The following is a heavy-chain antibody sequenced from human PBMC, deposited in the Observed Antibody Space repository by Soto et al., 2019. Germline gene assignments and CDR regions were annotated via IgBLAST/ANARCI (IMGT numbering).Heavy chain of an antibody. CDR3: ARGAATYPYRLRYFDWLFPFDY. Sequence: SETLSLTCAVYGGSFSGYYWSWIRQPPGKGLEWIGEINHSGSTNYNPSLKSRVTISVDTSKNQFSLKLSSVTAADTAVYYCARGAATYPYRLRYFDWLFPFDYWGQGTLVTVPQ. CDR1: GGSFSGYY. CDR2: INHSGST. D-gene: IGHD3-9*01. J-gene: IGHJ4*02. V-gene: IGHV4-34*01.